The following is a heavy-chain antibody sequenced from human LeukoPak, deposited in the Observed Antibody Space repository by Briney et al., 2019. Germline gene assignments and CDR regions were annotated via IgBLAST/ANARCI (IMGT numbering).Heavy chain of an antibody. Sequence: GGSLRLSCAASGLTDSSNYMSWVRRAPGKGLEWVSNIYSGGSTYYADSVKGRLTISRDNSKNTLYLQMNSLRAEDTAVYYCARDRTGQQLISRKEYYYMDVWGKGTTVSISS. V-gene: IGHV3-66*01. D-gene: IGHD4-11*01. J-gene: IGHJ6*03. CDR1: GLTDSSNY. CDR3: ARDRTGQQLISRKEYYYMDV. CDR2: IYSGGST.